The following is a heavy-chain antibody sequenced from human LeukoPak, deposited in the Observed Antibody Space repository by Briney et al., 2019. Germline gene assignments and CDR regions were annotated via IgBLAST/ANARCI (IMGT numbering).Heavy chain of an antibody. CDR3: ADLGYSD. J-gene: IGHJ4*02. CDR2: NKDDGSDK. D-gene: IGHD5-18*01. V-gene: IGHV3-7*01. CDR1: GLTYSSSW. Sequence: GGSLRLSCVASGLTYSSSWMTWARQAPGKGLEWVATNKDDGSDKYYVDSVKGRFSISRDNAKSSLYLQMNSLRLEDTAMYYCADLGYSDWGQGTLVTVSS.